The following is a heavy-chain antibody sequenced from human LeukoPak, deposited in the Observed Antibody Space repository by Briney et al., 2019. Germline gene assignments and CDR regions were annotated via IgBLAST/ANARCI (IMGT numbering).Heavy chain of an antibody. V-gene: IGHV4-39*07. D-gene: IGHD3-22*01. J-gene: IGHJ4*02. CDR2: IYYSGST. Sequence: SETLSLTCTVSGGSISSSSYYWGWIRQPPGKGLEWIGSIYYSGSTYYNPSLKSRVTISVDTSKNQFSLKLSSVTAADTAVYYCAIYDSSGYYFDYWGQGTLVTVSS. CDR1: GGSISSSSYY. CDR3: AIYDSSGYYFDY.